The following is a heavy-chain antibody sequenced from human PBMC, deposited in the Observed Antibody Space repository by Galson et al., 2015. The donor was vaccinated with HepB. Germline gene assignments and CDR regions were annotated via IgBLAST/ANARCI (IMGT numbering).Heavy chain of an antibody. D-gene: IGHD2-15*01. CDR2: ISDGGGYV. Sequence: SLRLSCAASGFTFSSFAMSWVRQAPGKGLEWVSRISDGGGYVNYEDSVKGLFIISRYNSKNTLYLQMNSLRAEDTAGYYCAKGSLAATRDPDFCCPGTLLTVS. V-gene: IGHV3-23*01. CDR1: GFTFSSFA. J-gene: IGHJ4*02. CDR3: AKGSLAATRDPDF.